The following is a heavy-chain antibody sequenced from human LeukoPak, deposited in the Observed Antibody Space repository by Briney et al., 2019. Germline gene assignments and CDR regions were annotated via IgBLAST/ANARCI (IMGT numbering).Heavy chain of an antibody. V-gene: IGHV1-2*02. D-gene: IGHD7-27*01. J-gene: IGHJ4*02. Sequence: ASVKVSCKTSGYTFTGYYMQWVRQAPGQGLEWMGWINPQSGDTNYAQKSQGRVTMTWDTSISSVYMELSSLRFDDTAVYYCARGGKSELGTCDHWGQGTLVTVSS. CDR3: ARGGKSELGTCDH. CDR2: INPQSGDT. CDR1: GYTFTGYY.